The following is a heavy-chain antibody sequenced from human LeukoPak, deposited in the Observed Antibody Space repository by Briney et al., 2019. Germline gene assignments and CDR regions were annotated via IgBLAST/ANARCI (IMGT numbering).Heavy chain of an antibody. CDR3: ARGSHDTIRGVLDI. D-gene: IGHD3-10*01. J-gene: IGHJ3*02. CDR2: IHYSGTT. V-gene: IGHV4-4*02. CDR1: GGSISSDYW. Sequence: SETLSLTCAVSGGSISSDYWWSWVRQSPGKGLEYIREIHYSGTTNYNPPLKSRVTIALDKSKNQFSLNLNSVTAADTAVFYCARGSHDTIRGVLDIWGQGTMVTVSS.